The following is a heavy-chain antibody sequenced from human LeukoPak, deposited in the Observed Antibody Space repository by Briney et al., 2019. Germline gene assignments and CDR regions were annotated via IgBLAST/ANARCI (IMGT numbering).Heavy chain of an antibody. CDR3: ARVATMVRVPLDALDI. J-gene: IGHJ3*02. V-gene: IGHV3-53*01. CDR1: GFAVGSNY. Sequence: PGGSLRLSCAASGFAVGSNYMTWVRQAPGQGLEWVSIIYSGGITYFADSVKGRFTISRDNSKNTLYLQMNSLRAEDTAVYYCARVATMVRVPLDALDIWGQGTMVSVSS. D-gene: IGHD3-10*01. CDR2: IYSGGIT.